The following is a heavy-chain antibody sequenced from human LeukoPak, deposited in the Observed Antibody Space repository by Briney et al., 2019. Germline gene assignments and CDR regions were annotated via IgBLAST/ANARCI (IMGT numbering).Heavy chain of an antibody. CDR3: ARGSYSVDY. CDR1: GGSISCYY. D-gene: IGHD1-26*01. J-gene: IGHJ4*02. V-gene: IGHV4-59*01. CDR2: IYYRGST. Sequence: PSETLTLTCTVSGGSISCYYWSWIRQPPGKGLEWIGYIYYRGSTNYSPSLKSRVTISVDRSKNQFSLKLSSVTAADTAVYYCARGSYSVDYWGQGTLVTVSS.